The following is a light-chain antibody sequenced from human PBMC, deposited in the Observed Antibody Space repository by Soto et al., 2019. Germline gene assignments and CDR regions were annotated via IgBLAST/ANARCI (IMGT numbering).Light chain of an antibody. CDR1: QSVSSY. V-gene: IGKV3-11*01. CDR2: DAS. Sequence: EIVLTQSPATLSLSPGERATLSCRASQSVSSYLAWYQQKPGQAPRLLIYDASNRATGIPARFSGSGSGTDLTLTISSLEPEDVAVYYCQQRSNWPPVWAFGQGTKVEIK. J-gene: IGKJ1*01. CDR3: QQRSNWPPVWA.